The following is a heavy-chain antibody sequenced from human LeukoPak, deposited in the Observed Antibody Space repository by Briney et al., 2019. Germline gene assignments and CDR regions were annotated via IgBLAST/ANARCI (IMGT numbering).Heavy chain of an antibody. D-gene: IGHD3-22*01. CDR2: IKQDGSEK. J-gene: IGHJ4*02. Sequence: GGTLRLSCAASGFTFSSYWMSWVRQAPGKGLEWVANIKQDGSEKYYVDSVKGRFTISRDNAKNSLYLQMNSLRAEDTAVYYCARSEGDYYDSSGFDYWGQGTLVTVSS. V-gene: IGHV3-7*01. CDR3: ARSEGDYYDSSGFDY. CDR1: GFTFSSYW.